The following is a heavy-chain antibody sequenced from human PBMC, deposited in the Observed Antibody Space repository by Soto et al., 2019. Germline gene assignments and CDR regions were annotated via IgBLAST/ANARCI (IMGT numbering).Heavy chain of an antibody. CDR2: ISSNGGST. Sequence: GGSPRPSLFAPGFSFSWFALHWVRQAPGKGLEYVSAISSNGGSTYYADSVKGRFTISRDNSKNTLYLQMSSLRAEDTAVYYCVKDVPLAPIGPWGQGTLVTVSS. J-gene: IGHJ5*02. CDR1: GFSFSWFA. V-gene: IGHV3-64D*06. CDR3: VKDVPLAPIGP.